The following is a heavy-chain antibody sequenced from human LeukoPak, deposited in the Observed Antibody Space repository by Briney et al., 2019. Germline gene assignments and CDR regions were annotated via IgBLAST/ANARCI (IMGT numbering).Heavy chain of an antibody. D-gene: IGHD1-26*01. J-gene: IGHJ4*02. CDR1: GFTLSSYE. CDR2: IDYSGGDT. V-gene: IGHV3-23*01. CDR3: ARRRYSGSSQHFDY. Sequence: GGSLRLSCTASGFTLSSYEMSWIRQAPGKGLEWVSSIDYSGGDTHYADSVKGRFTISRDNSKNTLYLQLSSLRGDDTAVYYCARRRYSGSSQHFDYWGQGTLVTVSS.